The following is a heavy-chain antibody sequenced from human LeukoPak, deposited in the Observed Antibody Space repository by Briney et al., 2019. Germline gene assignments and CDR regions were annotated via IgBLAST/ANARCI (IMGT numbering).Heavy chain of an antibody. V-gene: IGHV1-2*02. CDR2: INPNSGGT. CDR3: ARDPVDTAMDTTFDY. D-gene: IGHD5-18*01. CDR1: GYTFTSYG. Sequence: ASVKVSCKASGYTFTSYGINWVRQAPGQGLEWMGWINPNSGGTNYAQKFQGRVTMTRDTSISTAYMELSRLRSDDTAVYYCARDPVDTAMDTTFDYWGQGTLVTVSS. J-gene: IGHJ4*02.